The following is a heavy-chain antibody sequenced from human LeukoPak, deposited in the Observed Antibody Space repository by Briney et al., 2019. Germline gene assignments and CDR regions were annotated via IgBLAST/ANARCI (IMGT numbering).Heavy chain of an antibody. V-gene: IGHV4-34*01. CDR1: GGSFSGYY. CDR3: AKRLWFGELNRKNWFDP. D-gene: IGHD3-10*01. J-gene: IGHJ5*02. CDR2: INHSGST. Sequence: SETLSLTCAVYGGSFSGYYWSWIRQPPGKGLEWIGEINHSGSTNYNPSLKSRVTISVDTSKNQFSLKLSSVTAADTAVYYCAKRLWFGELNRKNWFDPWGQGTLVTVSS.